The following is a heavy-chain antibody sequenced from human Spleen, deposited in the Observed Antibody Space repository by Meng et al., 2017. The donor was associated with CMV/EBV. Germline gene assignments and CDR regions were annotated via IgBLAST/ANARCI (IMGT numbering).Heavy chain of an antibody. CDR3: GSREGGY. CDR2: ISSSSSYI. Sequence: GESLKISCAASGFTFSDYYMSWIRQAPGKGLEWVSSISSSSSYIHYADSVKGRFTISRDNAKNSLYLEMNSLRVEDTAVYYCGSREGGYWGQGTLVTVSS. D-gene: IGHD3-16*01. V-gene: IGHV3-11*06. J-gene: IGHJ4*02. CDR1: GFTFSDYY.